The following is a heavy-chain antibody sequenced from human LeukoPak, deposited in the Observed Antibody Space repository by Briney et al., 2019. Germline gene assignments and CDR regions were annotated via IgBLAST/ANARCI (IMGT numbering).Heavy chain of an antibody. V-gene: IGHV4-34*01. Sequence: SETLSLTCAVYGGSFSGYYWSWIRQPPGKGLEWIGEINHSGSTNYNPSLKSRVTISVDTSKNQFSLKLSSVTAADTAVYYCARRDRYVFGVRGCKSLYNWFDPWGQGTLVTVSS. CDR2: INHSGST. J-gene: IGHJ5*02. CDR1: GGSFSGYY. D-gene: IGHD3-10*01. CDR3: ARRDRYVFGVRGCKSLYNWFDP.